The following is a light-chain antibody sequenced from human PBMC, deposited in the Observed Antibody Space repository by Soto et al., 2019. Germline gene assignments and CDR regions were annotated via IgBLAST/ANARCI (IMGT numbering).Light chain of an antibody. CDR1: QSVSSY. CDR2: DAS. Sequence: EIVLTQSPATLSLSPVERAALSCRASQSVSSYLAWYQQKPGQAPRLLIYDASNRATGIPARFSGSGSGTDFTLTISSLQSEDFAVYYCQQRSSWPLTLGGGTKVDIK. J-gene: IGKJ4*01. CDR3: QQRSSWPLT. V-gene: IGKV3-11*01.